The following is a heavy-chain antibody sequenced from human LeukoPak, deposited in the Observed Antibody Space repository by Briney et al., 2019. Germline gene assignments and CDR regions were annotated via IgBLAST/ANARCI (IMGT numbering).Heavy chain of an antibody. CDR2: INTDGSGT. J-gene: IGHJ6*03. Sequence: GGSLRLSCAASGFTFSNYWIHWVRQAPGKGLAWVSRINTDGSGTTYADSVKGRFTISRDNAKNTLYLQMNSLRAEDTAVYYCARGSYYMDVWGKGTTVTVSS. CDR1: GFTFSNYW. V-gene: IGHV3-74*01. CDR3: ARGSYYMDV.